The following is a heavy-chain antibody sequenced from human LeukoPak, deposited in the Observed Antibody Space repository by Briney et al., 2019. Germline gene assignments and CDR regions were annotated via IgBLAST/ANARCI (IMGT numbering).Heavy chain of an antibody. J-gene: IGHJ4*02. CDR2: ISTSGSTI. CDR1: GFPFSDYY. D-gene: IGHD1-14*01. Sequence: GGSLVLSCAASGFPFSDYYMSWIRQAPGKGLGWVSYISTSGSTINYADSVKGRFTISRDNAKNSLYLQMSSLRAEDTAVYYCVRVIITQTEFDYWGQGPLVTVSS. V-gene: IGHV3-11*04. CDR3: VRVIITQTEFDY.